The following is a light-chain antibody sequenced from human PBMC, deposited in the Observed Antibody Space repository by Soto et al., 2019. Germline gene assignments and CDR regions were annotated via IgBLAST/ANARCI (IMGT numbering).Light chain of an antibody. V-gene: IGKV3-15*01. Sequence: EILMTQSPATLSVSPGERATLSCRASQSVSSNLAWYQQKPGQAPRLLIYGVSTRATDIPARFSGSGSGTEFTLTISSLQSEDFAVYYCQQYGGSPRTFGQGTKVEVK. CDR3: QQYGGSPRT. CDR2: GVS. CDR1: QSVSSN. J-gene: IGKJ1*01.